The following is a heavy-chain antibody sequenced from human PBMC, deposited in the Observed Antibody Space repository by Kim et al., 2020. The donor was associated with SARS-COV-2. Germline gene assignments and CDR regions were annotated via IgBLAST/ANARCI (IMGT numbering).Heavy chain of an antibody. Sequence: GGSLRLSCGASGFIFNNYGMAWVRQAPGKGLEWVSSISGSGGATSYTDSVKGRFTISRDNSKNTLYLQMYSLRDEDTAVYYCAKDSRGYGDWGQGTLVTVSS. CDR1: GFIFNNYG. V-gene: IGHV3-23*01. CDR3: AKDSRGYGD. J-gene: IGHJ4*02. D-gene: IGHD4-17*01. CDR2: ISGSGGAT.